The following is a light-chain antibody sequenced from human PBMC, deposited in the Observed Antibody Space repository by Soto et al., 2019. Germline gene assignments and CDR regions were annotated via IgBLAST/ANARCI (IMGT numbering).Light chain of an antibody. V-gene: IGKV3-20*01. J-gene: IGKJ5*01. CDR1: QSVSSSY. CDR3: QHYDSSPIT. Sequence: EIVLTQSPCTLSLSPGERATLSCRASQSVSSSYLAWYQQKPGHPPRLLIYGASSRATGIPERFSGSGSGTDFTLTISRLAPEDFEVFYCQHYDSSPITFGQGTRLEIK. CDR2: GAS.